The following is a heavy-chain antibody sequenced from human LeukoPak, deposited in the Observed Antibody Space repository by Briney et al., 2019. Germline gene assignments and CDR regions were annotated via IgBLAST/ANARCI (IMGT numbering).Heavy chain of an antibody. Sequence: SETLSLTCTVSGGSIRSSYYYWGWIRQPPGKGLEWIGSIYDSGSTYYNPSLKSRVTISVDTSKNQFSLKLSSVTAADTAVYYCASTLEGEYSSGWRFDYWGQGTLVTVSS. CDR1: GGSIRSSYYY. CDR3: ASTLEGEYSSGWRFDY. D-gene: IGHD6-19*01. J-gene: IGHJ4*02. V-gene: IGHV4-39*07. CDR2: IYDSGST.